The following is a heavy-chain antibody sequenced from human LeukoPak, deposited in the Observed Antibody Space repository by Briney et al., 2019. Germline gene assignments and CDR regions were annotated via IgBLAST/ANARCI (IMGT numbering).Heavy chain of an antibody. CDR1: GGSFSGYY. Sequence: PSETLSLTCAVYGGSFSGYYWSWIRQPPGKGLEWIGEINHSGSTNYNPSLKSRVTMSVDTSKNQFSLKLSSVTAADTAVYYCARESSYGDYDEGFDYWGQGTLVTVSS. V-gene: IGHV4-34*01. D-gene: IGHD4-17*01. CDR3: ARESSYGDYDEGFDY. CDR2: INHSGST. J-gene: IGHJ4*02.